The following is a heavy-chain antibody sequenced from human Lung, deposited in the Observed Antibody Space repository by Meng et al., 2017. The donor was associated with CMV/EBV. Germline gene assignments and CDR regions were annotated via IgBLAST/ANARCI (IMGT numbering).Heavy chain of an antibody. CDR2: INHNSGGT. J-gene: IGHJ6*02. CDR3: ARGYCSSTSCPTVMDV. CDR1: GYTFTGYY. D-gene: IGHD2-2*01. Sequence: ASVKVSCKASGYTFTGYYMHWVRQAPGQGLEWMGWINHNSGGTNYAQKFQGRVTMTRDTSISTAYMELSRLRSDDTAVYYCARGYCSSTSCPTVMDVWGQGTXVTVSS. V-gene: IGHV1-2*02.